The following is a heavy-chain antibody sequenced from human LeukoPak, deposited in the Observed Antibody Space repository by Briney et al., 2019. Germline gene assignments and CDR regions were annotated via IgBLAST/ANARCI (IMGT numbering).Heavy chain of an antibody. D-gene: IGHD1-26*01. V-gene: IGHV3-30*04. J-gene: IGHJ4*02. Sequence: PGRSLRLSCAASGFTFSSYAMHWVRQAPGKGLEWVAVISYDGSNKYYADSVKGRFTISRDNAKDSLYLQMSSLRAEDTAVYYCAREVGAIDYWGQGTLVTVSS. CDR2: ISYDGSNK. CDR1: GFTFSSYA. CDR3: AREVGAIDY.